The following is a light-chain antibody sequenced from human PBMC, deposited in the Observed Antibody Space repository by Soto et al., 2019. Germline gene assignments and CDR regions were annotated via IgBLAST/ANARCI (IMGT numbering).Light chain of an antibody. CDR2: AAS. Sequence: DIQMTQSPSSLSASVGYRFTITCRASQSISSYLNWYQQKPGKAPKLLIYAASSLQSGVPSRFSGSGSGTDFTLTISSPQPEDFATYYCQQSYSTPHTFGQGTRLEIK. J-gene: IGKJ5*01. V-gene: IGKV1-39*01. CDR1: QSISSY. CDR3: QQSYSTPHT.